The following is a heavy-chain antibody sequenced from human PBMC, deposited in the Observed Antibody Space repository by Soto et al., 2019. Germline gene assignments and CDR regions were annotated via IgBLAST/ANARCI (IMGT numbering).Heavy chain of an antibody. J-gene: IGHJ4*02. CDR2: ISAYNGNT. CDR1: GYTFTSYG. Sequence: GASVKVSCKASGYTFTSYGISWVRQAPGQGLEWMGWISAYNGNTNYAQKLQGRVTMTTDTSTSTAYMELRSLRSDDTAVYYCARDYDILTLIGYFDYWGQGTLVTVSS. D-gene: IGHD3-9*01. V-gene: IGHV1-18*01. CDR3: ARDYDILTLIGYFDY.